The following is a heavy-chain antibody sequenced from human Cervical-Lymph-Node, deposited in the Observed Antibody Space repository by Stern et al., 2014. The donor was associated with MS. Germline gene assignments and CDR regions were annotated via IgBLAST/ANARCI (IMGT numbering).Heavy chain of an antibody. CDR1: GFTFADHA. V-gene: IGHV3-9*01. CDR2: INWSGGNT. J-gene: IGHJ4*02. Sequence: EVQLVASGGGLVQPGRALRLSCAASGFTFADHAMHWVRQAPGKGLAWVSGINWSGGNTGYADVVEGRFTISRDNAKNSLYLQINSLRVEDTAFYYCAKDINDYWSGPADYWGQGTLVTVSS. D-gene: IGHD3-3*01. CDR3: AKDINDYWSGPADY.